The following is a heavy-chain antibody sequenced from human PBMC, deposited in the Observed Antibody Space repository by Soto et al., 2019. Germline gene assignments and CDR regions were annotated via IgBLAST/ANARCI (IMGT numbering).Heavy chain of an antibody. CDR1: GVTMTSGGYS. CDR3: PTINWFDP. V-gene: IGHV4-30-2*06. J-gene: IGHJ5*02. Sequence: LSLTCTVSGVTMTSGGYSWSWIRQSPGKGLEWLGYISHFETASYNPSLNSRVTISVDTSKNQFSRKLSSVTAADTAVYYCPTINWFDPWGQGTLVTVSS. CDR2: ISHFETA.